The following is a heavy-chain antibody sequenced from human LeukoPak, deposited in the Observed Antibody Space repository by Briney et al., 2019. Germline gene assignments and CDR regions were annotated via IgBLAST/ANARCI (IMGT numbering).Heavy chain of an antibody. CDR2: ISWNSGSI. V-gene: IGHV3-9*01. CDR1: GFTFDDYA. Sequence: GRSLRLSCAASGFTFDDYAMHWVRQAPGKGLEWVSGISWNSGSIGHADSVKGRFTISRDNAKNSLYLQMNSLRAEDTALYYCAKDSIGFFCSGGSCRQYNWFDPWGQGTLVTVSS. J-gene: IGHJ5*02. CDR3: AKDSIGFFCSGGSCRQYNWFDP. D-gene: IGHD2-15*01.